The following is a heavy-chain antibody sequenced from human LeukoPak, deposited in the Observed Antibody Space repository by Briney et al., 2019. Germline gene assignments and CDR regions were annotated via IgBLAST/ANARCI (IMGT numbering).Heavy chain of an antibody. V-gene: IGHV4-59*01. D-gene: IGHD4-17*01. J-gene: IGHJ6*02. CDR1: GGSISSYY. Sequence: SETLSLTCAVSGGSISSYYWSWIRQPPGKGLEWIGYIYYSGSTNYNPSLKSRVTISVDTSKNQFSLKLSSVTAADTAVYYCAREDYGDYNSYGMDVWGQGTTVTVSS. CDR2: IYYSGST. CDR3: AREDYGDYNSYGMDV.